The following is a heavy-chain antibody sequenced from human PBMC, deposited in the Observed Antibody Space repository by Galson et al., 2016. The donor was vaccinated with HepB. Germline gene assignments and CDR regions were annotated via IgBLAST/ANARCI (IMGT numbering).Heavy chain of an antibody. CDR3: ASLLGGTIFDY. D-gene: IGHD1-26*01. J-gene: IGHJ4*02. CDR2: VFYYGNT. V-gene: IGHV4-39*01. CDR1: GASISSGSYS. Sequence: ETLSLTCTVSGASISSGSYSWGWIRQPPGKGLEWIGTVFYYGNTYYNPSLKRRVTISVDTSKSQFSLRLRSVTAADTAVYYCASLLGGTIFDYWGQGTLVGVSS.